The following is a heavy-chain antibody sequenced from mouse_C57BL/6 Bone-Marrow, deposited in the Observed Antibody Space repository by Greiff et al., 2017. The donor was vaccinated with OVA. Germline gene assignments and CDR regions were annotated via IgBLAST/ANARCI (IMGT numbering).Heavy chain of an antibody. J-gene: IGHJ4*01. CDR3: ARRNYGSSYDAMDY. CDR1: GFTFSDYG. CDR2: ISSGSSTI. Sequence: EVKVVESGGGLVKPGGSLKLSCAASGFTFSDYGMHWVRQAPEKGLEWVAYISSGSSTIYYADTVKGRFTISRDNAKNTLFLQMTSLRSEDTAVYYCARRNYGSSYDAMDYWGQGTSVTVSS. D-gene: IGHD1-1*01. V-gene: IGHV5-17*01.